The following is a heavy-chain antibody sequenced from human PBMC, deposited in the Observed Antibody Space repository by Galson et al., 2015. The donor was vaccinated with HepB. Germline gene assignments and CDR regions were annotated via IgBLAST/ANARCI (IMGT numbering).Heavy chain of an antibody. CDR1: GFTFSKYG. Sequence: SLRLSCAASGFTFSKYGIHWVRQAPGKGLEWVAVISYDSNKKFFGASVRGRFTISRDNPNGMAYPQMDSLRPNDTAVYFCVSGSLLDNWGQGALVTVSS. J-gene: IGHJ4*02. D-gene: IGHD1-26*01. CDR3: VSGSLLDN. CDR2: ISYDSNKK. V-gene: IGHV3-30*03.